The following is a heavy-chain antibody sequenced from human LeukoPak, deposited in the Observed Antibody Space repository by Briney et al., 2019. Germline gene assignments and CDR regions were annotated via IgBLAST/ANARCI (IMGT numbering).Heavy chain of an antibody. V-gene: IGHV4-34*01. J-gene: IGHJ4*02. CDR2: INHSGST. D-gene: IGHD3-16*02. Sequence: PSETLSLTCAVYGGSFSGYYWSWIRQPPGKGLEWIGEINHSGSTNYNPSLKSRVTISVDTSKNKFSLKLSSVTAADTAEYYCARGNPPSHYVVGSYRYTNPSPDYWGQRTLVTVSS. CDR3: ARGNPPSHYVVGSYRYTNPSPDY. CDR1: GGSFSGYY.